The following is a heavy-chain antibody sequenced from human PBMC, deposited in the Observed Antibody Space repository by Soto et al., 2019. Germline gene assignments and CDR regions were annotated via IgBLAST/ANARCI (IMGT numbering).Heavy chain of an antibody. V-gene: IGHV4-59*01. D-gene: IGHD2-15*01. CDR1: GGSISSYY. CDR3: ASALYCSGGSCSFDP. J-gene: IGHJ5*02. CDR2: IYNSGNT. Sequence: SETLSLTCTVSGGSISSYYWNWIRQPPGKGLEWIGYIYNSGNTNYNPSLMSRVTISVDTSKNQFSLKLTSVTAADTAVYYCASALYCSGGSCSFDPWGQGTLVTVSS.